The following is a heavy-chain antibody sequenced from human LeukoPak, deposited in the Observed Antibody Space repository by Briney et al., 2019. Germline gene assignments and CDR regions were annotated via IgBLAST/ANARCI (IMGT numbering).Heavy chain of an antibody. J-gene: IGHJ6*03. D-gene: IGHD3-22*01. CDR1: GFTFSDYS. CDR2: ISSSSRAI. V-gene: IGHV3-48*01. CDR3: ARDRSGYYSLGPDYYYYYMDV. Sequence: GGSLRLSCAASGFTFSDYSMNWVRQAPGKGLEWISYISSSSRAIYYADSVKGRFTISRDNAKNSLYLQMNSLRAEDTAVYYCARDRSGYYSLGPDYYYYYMDVWGKGTTVTVSS.